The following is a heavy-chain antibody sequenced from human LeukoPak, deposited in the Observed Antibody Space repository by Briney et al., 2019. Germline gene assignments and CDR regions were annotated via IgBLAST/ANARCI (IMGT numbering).Heavy chain of an antibody. D-gene: IGHD6-13*01. CDR1: GYTFTSNG. V-gene: IGHV1-18*01. J-gene: IGHJ3*02. CDR2: ISAYNGNT. Sequence: ASVKVSCKASGYTFTSNGISWVRQAPGQGLEWMGWISAYNGNTKYAQKFQGRVIMTTDTSTSTAYMELRSLRSGDTAVYYCAKSHAGYSSSWYASGVAFDIWGQGTMVTVSS. CDR3: AKSHAGYSSSWYASGVAFDI.